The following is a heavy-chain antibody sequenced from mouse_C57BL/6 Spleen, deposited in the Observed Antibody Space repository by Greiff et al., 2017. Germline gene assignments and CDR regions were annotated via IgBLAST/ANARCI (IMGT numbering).Heavy chain of an antibody. CDR1: GYTFTSYW. V-gene: IGHV1-55*01. D-gene: IGHD2-12*01. Sequence: QVQLQQPGAELVKPGASVKMSCKASGYTFTSYWITWVKQRPGQGLEWIGDIYPGSGSTNYNEKFKSKATLTVDTSSSTAYMQLSSLTSEDSAVYYGARTDDDAFYAMDYWGQGTSVTVSS. CDR2: IYPGSGST. J-gene: IGHJ4*01. CDR3: ARTDDDAFYAMDY.